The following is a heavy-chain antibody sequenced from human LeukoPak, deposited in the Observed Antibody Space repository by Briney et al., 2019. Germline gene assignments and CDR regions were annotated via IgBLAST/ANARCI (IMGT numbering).Heavy chain of an antibody. J-gene: IGHJ4*02. CDR3: ARDWYDTSGYIDY. Sequence: GGSLRLSCAASGFNFSTYGMHWLRQAPGKGLEWVAVMWSDGTTKYYAGSVNGRFTISRDTSKNTLYLQMSSLRGDDTAVYFCARDWYDTSGYIDYWGQGTLVTVSS. D-gene: IGHD3-22*01. V-gene: IGHV3-33*01. CDR1: GFNFSTYG. CDR2: MWSDGTTK.